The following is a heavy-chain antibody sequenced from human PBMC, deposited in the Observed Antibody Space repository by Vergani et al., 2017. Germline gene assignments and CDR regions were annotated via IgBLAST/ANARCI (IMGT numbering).Heavy chain of an antibody. CDR1: GGSFSTGGQS. Sequence: QVQLQESGPGLVKSSETLSLTCSVSGGSFSTGGQSWTWLRQSAGKGLEWIGRIYTSGATNYNPSLRSRAIMSVDASKKQFSLKLTSVTAADTATYYCARAYDSSHYLQIDYLDYWGQGILVTVSS. CDR2: IYTSGAT. J-gene: IGHJ4*02. D-gene: IGHD3-22*01. CDR3: ARAYDSSHYLQIDYLDY. V-gene: IGHV4-61*02.